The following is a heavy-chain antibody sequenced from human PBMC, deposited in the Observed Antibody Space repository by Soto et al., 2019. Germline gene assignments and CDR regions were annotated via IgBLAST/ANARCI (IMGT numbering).Heavy chain of an antibody. CDR3: ARNNYYGSGSYYNGTHGYYYYYGMDV. V-gene: IGHV2-70*01. J-gene: IGHJ6*02. Sequence: QXGPTLVHPRQTLPLTCTFGVFSLISSGMCVSWIRQPPGKALEWLALIDWDDDKYYSTSLKTRLTISKDTSKNQVVLTMTNMDPVDTATYYCARNNYYGSGSYYNGTHGYYYYYGMDVWGQGTTVTVSS. CDR2: IDWDDDK. D-gene: IGHD3-10*01. CDR1: VFSLISSGMC.